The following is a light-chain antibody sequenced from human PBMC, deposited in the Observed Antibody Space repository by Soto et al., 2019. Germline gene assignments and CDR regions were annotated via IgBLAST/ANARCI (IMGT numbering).Light chain of an antibody. V-gene: IGLV2-14*01. J-gene: IGLJ3*02. CDR2: EVS. Sequence: QSALTQPASVSGSPRQSITISCTGTSSDVGTYKYVSWYQQYPGKAPKLMIYEVSNRPSGVSNRFSGSKSGNTASLTISGLQAEDEADYYCYSHARKVFGGGTKLTVL. CDR3: YSHARKV. CDR1: SSDVGTYKY.